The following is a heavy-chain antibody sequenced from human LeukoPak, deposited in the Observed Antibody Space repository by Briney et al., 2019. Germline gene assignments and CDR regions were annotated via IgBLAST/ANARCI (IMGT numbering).Heavy chain of an antibody. Sequence: GASVKVSCKASGYTFTGYYLHWVRQAPGQGLQWMGWVNPNSGVTNYTQKLQGRVTMTRDTSISTGYMELRRLRYDDTAVYYCARDLAVAGTPLGYWGQGTLVTVSS. J-gene: IGHJ4*02. CDR2: VNPNSGVT. V-gene: IGHV1-2*02. CDR1: GYTFTGYY. D-gene: IGHD6-19*01. CDR3: ARDLAVAGTPLGY.